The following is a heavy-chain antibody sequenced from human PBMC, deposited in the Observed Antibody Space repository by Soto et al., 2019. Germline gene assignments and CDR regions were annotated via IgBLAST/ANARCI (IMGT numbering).Heavy chain of an antibody. CDR3: ARDPYYDILTGYGGYYYGMDV. D-gene: IGHD3-9*01. CDR2: ISSSSSYI. CDR1: GFTFSSYS. V-gene: IGHV3-21*01. J-gene: IGHJ6*02. Sequence: GESLKISCAASGFTFSSYSMNWVRQAPGKGLEWVSSISSSSSYIYYAVSVKGRFTISRDNAKNSLYLKMNSLRAEDTAVYYCARDPYYDILTGYGGYYYGMDVWGQGTTLTVSS.